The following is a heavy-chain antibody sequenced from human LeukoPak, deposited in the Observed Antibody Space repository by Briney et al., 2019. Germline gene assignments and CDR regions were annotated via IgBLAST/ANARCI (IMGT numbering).Heavy chain of an antibody. V-gene: IGHV4-4*07. Sequence: PSETLSLTCTVSSGSISSYYWSWIRQPAGKGLEWIGPIYTSGSTNYNPSLKSRVTMSVDTSKNQFSLKLSSVTAADTAVYYCARASGSPGVGYYMDVWGKGTTVTVSS. J-gene: IGHJ6*03. CDR2: IYTSGST. CDR1: SGSISSYY. D-gene: IGHD3-10*01. CDR3: ARASGSPGVGYYMDV.